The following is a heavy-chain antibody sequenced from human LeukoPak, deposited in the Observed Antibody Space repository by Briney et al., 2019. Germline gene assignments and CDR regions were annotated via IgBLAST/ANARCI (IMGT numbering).Heavy chain of an antibody. J-gene: IGHJ4*02. Sequence: ASVKVSCKASGYTFTSYYMHWVRQAPGQGPEWMGIINPSGGSTSYAQKFQGRVTMTRDMSTSTVYMELSSLRSEDTAVYYCAREIREYYYDSSGYYNYFDYWGQGTLVTVSS. CDR3: AREIREYYYDSSGYYNYFDY. CDR2: INPSGGST. V-gene: IGHV1-46*01. D-gene: IGHD3-22*01. CDR1: GYTFTSYY.